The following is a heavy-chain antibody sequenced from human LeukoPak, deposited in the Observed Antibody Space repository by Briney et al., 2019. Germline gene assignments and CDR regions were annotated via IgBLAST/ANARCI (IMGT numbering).Heavy chain of an antibody. CDR1: GYTFTSYG. V-gene: IGHV1-18*01. J-gene: IGHJ4*02. CDR2: ISAYNGNT. D-gene: IGHD3-22*01. Sequence: ASVKVSCKASGYTFTSYGISWVRQAPGQGLEWMGWISAYNGNTNYAQKLQGRVTMTTDTSTSTAYKELRSLRSDDTAVYYCARALDYYDSSGYSYWGQGTLVTVSS. CDR3: ARALDYYDSSGYSY.